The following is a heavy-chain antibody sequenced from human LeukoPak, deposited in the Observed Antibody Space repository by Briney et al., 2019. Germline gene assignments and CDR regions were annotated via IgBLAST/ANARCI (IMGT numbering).Heavy chain of an antibody. CDR1: GGSISGYH. Sequence: SETLSLTCTVSGGSISGYHWSWIRQPPGKGLEWIGYIYYSGSTNYNPSLKSRVTISVDTSKNQFSLKLSSVTAADTAVYYCASRGYWGQGTLVTVSS. CDR3: ASRGY. D-gene: IGHD3-10*01. J-gene: IGHJ4*02. V-gene: IGHV4-59*08. CDR2: IYYSGST.